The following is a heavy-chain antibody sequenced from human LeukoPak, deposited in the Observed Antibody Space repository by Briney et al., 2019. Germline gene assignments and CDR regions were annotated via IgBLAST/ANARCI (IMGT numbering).Heavy chain of an antibody. D-gene: IGHD3-22*01. CDR1: GYTLTELS. CDR2: FDPEDGET. J-gene: IGHJ4*02. CDR3: ATRGYYYDSSGYYYFDY. Sequence: RASVKVSCKVSGYTLTELSMHWVRQAPGKGLEWMGGFDPEDGETIYAQKFQGRVTMTEDTSTDTAYMELSSLGSEDTAVYYCATRGYYYDSSGYYYFDYWGQGTLVTVSS. V-gene: IGHV1-24*01.